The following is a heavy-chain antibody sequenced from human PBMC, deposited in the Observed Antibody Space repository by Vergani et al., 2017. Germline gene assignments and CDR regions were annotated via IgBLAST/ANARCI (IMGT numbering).Heavy chain of an antibody. D-gene: IGHD3-10*01. CDR2: IHHSGDT. J-gene: IGHJ6*04. Sequence: QVQLQESGPGLVKPSETLTLTCDVSDSSIMTNPYWGWFRQSPGKGLEWIGCIHHSGDTHYNSSLKSRVSISIVSSSKFSLSLTSVTAADTAIYYCARHRGSVGFFPSSYFYGMDVWLDGTTVTVSS. CDR1: DSSIMTNPY. V-gene: IGHV4-38-2*01. CDR3: ARHRGSVGFFPSSYFYGMDV.